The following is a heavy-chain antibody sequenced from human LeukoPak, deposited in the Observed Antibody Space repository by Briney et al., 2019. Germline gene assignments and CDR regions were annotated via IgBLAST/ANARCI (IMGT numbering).Heavy chain of an antibody. Sequence: SETLSLTCTVSDDSISDYYRGWIRQPPWKGLEWIGYFYNSGRSTYNPSLKSRVTISADTSKNHFSLKLNSVTTADTAVYYCTRGAGWLIDYWGQGILVTVSS. J-gene: IGHJ4*02. CDR1: DDSISDYY. V-gene: IGHV4-59*01. CDR3: TRGAGWLIDY. CDR2: FYNSGRS. D-gene: IGHD3-16*01.